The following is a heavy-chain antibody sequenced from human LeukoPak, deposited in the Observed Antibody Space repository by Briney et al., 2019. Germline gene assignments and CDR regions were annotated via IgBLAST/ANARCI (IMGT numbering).Heavy chain of an antibody. CDR2: ISAYNGNT. CDR3: ARVVTGSYYTDY. J-gene: IGHJ4*02. CDR1: GYTFTSYS. D-gene: IGHD1-26*01. Sequence: ASVKVSCKASGYTFTSYSFSWVRQAPGQGLEWLGWISAYNGNTNYAQQIQGRVTMTTDTSTSTTYMELRSLKSNDTAVYYCARVVTGSYYTDYWGQGTLVTVSS. V-gene: IGHV1-18*01.